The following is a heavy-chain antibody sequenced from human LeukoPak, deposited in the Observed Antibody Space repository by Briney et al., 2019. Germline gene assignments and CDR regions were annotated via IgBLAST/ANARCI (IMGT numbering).Heavy chain of an antibody. Sequence: GGALRLSCAASGFTFSSYAMSWVRQAPGKGLEWVSAISGSGGSTYYAGSVKGRFTISRDNSKNTLYLQMNSLRAEDTAVYYCAKDHLRVELRFLEWLPNGYYFDYWGQGTLVTVSS. CDR1: GFTFSSYA. CDR3: AKDHLRVELRFLEWLPNGYYFDY. CDR2: ISGSGGST. J-gene: IGHJ4*02. V-gene: IGHV3-23*01. D-gene: IGHD3-3*01.